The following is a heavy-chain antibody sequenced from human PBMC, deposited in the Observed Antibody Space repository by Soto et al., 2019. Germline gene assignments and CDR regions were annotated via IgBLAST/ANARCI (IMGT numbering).Heavy chain of an antibody. D-gene: IGHD2-8*01. CDR3: AKDCTTGVCFGGFDY. Sequence: QVQLVESGGGVVEPGRSRRLSRAASGFTFSSYGMHWVREAPGKGLAGVAVLSYDGSNKYYADSVKGRLTISRDNSKNTLYLQMNSLRAEDTAVYYCAKDCTTGVCFGGFDYWGQGTLVTVSS. J-gene: IGHJ4*02. V-gene: IGHV3-30*18. CDR2: LSYDGSNK. CDR1: GFTFSSYG.